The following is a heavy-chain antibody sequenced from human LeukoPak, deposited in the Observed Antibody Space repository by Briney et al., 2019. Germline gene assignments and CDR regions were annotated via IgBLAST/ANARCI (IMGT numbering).Heavy chain of an antibody. J-gene: IGHJ4*02. Sequence: SGGSLRLSCAASGFTLSSYAMSWVRQGPGKGLEWVSAISVSGNTYHADSVKGRFTISRDNSKSTLYIQMNSLRAEDTAVYYCARAKPKNMVRGLIMRRESRYYFDYWGQGTLVTVSS. V-gene: IGHV3-23*01. CDR2: ISVSGNT. CDR3: ARAKPKNMVRGLIMRRESRYYFDY. CDR1: GFTLSSYA. D-gene: IGHD3-10*01.